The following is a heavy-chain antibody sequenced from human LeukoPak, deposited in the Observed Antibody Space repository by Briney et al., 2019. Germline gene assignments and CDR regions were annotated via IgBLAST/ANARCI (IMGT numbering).Heavy chain of an antibody. CDR2: IYYSGST. D-gene: IGHD1-14*01. CDR3: ARRFRKGWFDP. Sequence: SETLSLTCTVSGGSISSYYWSWIRQPPGKGLEWIGYIYYSGSTNYNPSLKSRVTISVDTSKNQFSLKLSSVTAADTAVYYCARRFRKGWFDPWGQGTLVTVSS. V-gene: IGHV4-59*01. CDR1: GGSISSYY. J-gene: IGHJ5*02.